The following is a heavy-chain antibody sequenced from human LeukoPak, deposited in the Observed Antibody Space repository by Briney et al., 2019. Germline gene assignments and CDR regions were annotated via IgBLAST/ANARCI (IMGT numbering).Heavy chain of an antibody. CDR2: ISGTGSST. D-gene: IGHD2-2*02. Sequence: GGSLRLSCEASGFTFGNYAMNWVRQAPGKGLEWVSTISGTGSSTYYADSAMGRFTISRDNSKDTLFLQLNSLTAADTAMYFCAKASVAIPQYCNSWGQGTLVTVSS. V-gene: IGHV3-23*01. CDR1: GFTFGNYA. CDR3: AKASVAIPQYCNS. J-gene: IGHJ5*02.